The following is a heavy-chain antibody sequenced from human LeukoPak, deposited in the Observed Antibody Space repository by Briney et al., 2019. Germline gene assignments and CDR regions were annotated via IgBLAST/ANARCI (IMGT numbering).Heavy chain of an antibody. D-gene: IGHD4-11*01. J-gene: IGHJ6*02. Sequence: PGRSLRLSCAASGFTFSSYAMHWVRQAPGKGLEWVAVISYDGSNKYYADSVKGRFTISRDNSKNTLYLQMNSLRAEDTAVYYCARDPGPRRDDYSSYYHYYGMDVWGQGTTVTVSS. CDR3: ARDPGPRRDDYSSYYHYYGMDV. CDR2: ISYDGSNK. V-gene: IGHV3-30-3*01. CDR1: GFTFSSYA.